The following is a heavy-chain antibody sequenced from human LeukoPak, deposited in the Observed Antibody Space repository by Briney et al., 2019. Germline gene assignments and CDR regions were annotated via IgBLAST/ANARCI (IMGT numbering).Heavy chain of an antibody. V-gene: IGHV4-4*07. D-gene: IGHD3-3*01. CDR1: GGSISSYY. Sequence: PSETLSLTCTVSGGSISSYYWSWIRQPAGKGLEWIGRIYSTGSTNYNPSLKSRVTISVDTSKNQFSLKLSSVTAADTAVYYCARSFWSGYYRPFDYWGQGTLVTVSS. CDR2: IYSTGST. CDR3: ARSFWSGYYRPFDY. J-gene: IGHJ4*02.